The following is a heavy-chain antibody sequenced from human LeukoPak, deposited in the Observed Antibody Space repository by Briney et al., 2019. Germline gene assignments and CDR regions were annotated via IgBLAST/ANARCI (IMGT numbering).Heavy chain of an antibody. CDR2: IKGDGSEK. CDR3: RIGHYGSN. J-gene: IGHJ4*02. V-gene: IGHV3-7*01. CDR1: GFTFTNYW. D-gene: IGHD2/OR15-2a*01. Sequence: PGGSLRLSCAASGFTFTNYWMNWVRQAPGKGLEWVANIKGDGSEKNYVDSVRGRFTISRDNAKNSVFLQMNSLRAEDTAVYYCRIGHYGSNWGQGTLVTVSS.